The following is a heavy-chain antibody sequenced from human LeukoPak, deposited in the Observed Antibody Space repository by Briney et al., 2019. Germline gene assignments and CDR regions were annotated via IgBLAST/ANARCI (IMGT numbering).Heavy chain of an antibody. D-gene: IGHD4-11*01. Sequence: ASVSVSCKASGFPFTSYGFSWVRQAPGQGLDWMGWVSAYNGNTDYAQKIQGRVTMTTDTSTSTVYMELRSLRSDDTAVYYCAREEIEVDYSNKDSGRTQDHYLDVWGKGTTVIVSS. CDR1: GFPFTSYG. J-gene: IGHJ6*04. CDR2: VSAYNGNT. CDR3: AREEIEVDYSNKDSGRTQDHYLDV. V-gene: IGHV1-18*01.